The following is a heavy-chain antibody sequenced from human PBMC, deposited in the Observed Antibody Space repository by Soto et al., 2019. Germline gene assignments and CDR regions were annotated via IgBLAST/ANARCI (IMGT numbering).Heavy chain of an antibody. CDR3: AACSGGSCYSGYFQQ. D-gene: IGHD2-15*01. V-gene: IGHV1-69*06. CDR2: IIPIFGTA. CDR1: GGTFSSYA. Sequence: QVQLVQSGAGVKKPGSSVKLSCKASGGTFSSYAISWVRQAPGQGLEWMGGIIPIFGTANYAQKFQGRVTITADKSTSTAYMELSSLRSEDTSVYYCAACSGGSCYSGYFQQWGQGTLVTVSS. J-gene: IGHJ1*01.